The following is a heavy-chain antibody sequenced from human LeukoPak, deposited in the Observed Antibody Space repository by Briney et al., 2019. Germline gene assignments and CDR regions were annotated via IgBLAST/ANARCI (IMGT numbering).Heavy chain of an antibody. D-gene: IGHD6-19*01. CDR3: ARGGYSSGWYYFDY. CDR2: INPNSGGT. Sequence: ASVKVSCKASGYTFTGYYIHWVRQAPGQGLEWMGWINPNSGGTNYAQKFQGRVTMTRDTSMSTVYMELSSLRSEDTAVYYCARGGYSSGWYYFDYWGQGTLVTVSS. CDR1: GYTFTGYY. J-gene: IGHJ4*02. V-gene: IGHV1-2*02.